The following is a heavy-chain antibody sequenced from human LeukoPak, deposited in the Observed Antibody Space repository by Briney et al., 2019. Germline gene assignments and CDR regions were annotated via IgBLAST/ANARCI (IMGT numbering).Heavy chain of an antibody. CDR2: TYYRSKWYY. CDR3: VRDPVGGSTIFGC. CDR1: GDSVSSNSAA. Sequence: PSQTLSLTCVISGDSVSSNSAAWNWIRQSPSRGLEWLGRTYYRSKWYYDYSVAVKSRVTINPDTSKNQFSLQLSSVTPEDTAVYYCVRDPVGGSTIFGCWGQGTLVTVSS. V-gene: IGHV6-1*01. J-gene: IGHJ4*02. D-gene: IGHD1-26*01.